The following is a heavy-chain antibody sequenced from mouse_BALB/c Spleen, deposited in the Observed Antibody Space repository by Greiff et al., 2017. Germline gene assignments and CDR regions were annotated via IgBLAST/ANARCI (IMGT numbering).Heavy chain of an antibody. Sequence: QVQLKQSGAELVRPGVSVKISCKGSGYTFTDYAMHWVKQSHAKSLEWIGVISTYYGDASYNQKFKGKATMTVDKSSSTAYMELARLTSEDSAIYYCARGRYGNYGHYFDYWGQGTTLTVSS. D-gene: IGHD2-10*02. CDR3: ARGRYGNYGHYFDY. CDR1: GYTFTDYA. J-gene: IGHJ2*01. V-gene: IGHV1S137*01. CDR2: ISTYYGDA.